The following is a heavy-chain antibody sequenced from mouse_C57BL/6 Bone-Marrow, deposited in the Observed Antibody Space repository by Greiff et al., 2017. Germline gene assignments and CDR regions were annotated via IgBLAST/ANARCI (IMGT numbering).Heavy chain of an antibody. Sequence: QVQLQQPGAELVMPGASVKLSCKASGYTFTSYWMHWVKQRPGQGLEWIGEIDPSDSYTTYNQKFKGKSTLTVDKSSSTAYMQLSSLTSEDSAVYYCARCWNYGSSYGYFDVWGTGTTVTVSS. CDR3: ARCWNYGSSYGYFDV. D-gene: IGHD1-1*01. J-gene: IGHJ1*03. CDR2: IDPSDSYT. V-gene: IGHV1-69*01. CDR1: GYTFTSYW.